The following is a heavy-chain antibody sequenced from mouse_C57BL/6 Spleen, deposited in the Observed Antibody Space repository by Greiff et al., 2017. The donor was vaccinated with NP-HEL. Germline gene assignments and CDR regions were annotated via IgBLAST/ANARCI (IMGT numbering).Heavy chain of an antibody. Sequence: VQLQQPGAELVKPGASVKMSCKASGYTFTSYWITWVKQRPGQGLEWLGDIYPGSGSTNYNEQFKSKATLTVDTSTSTSYMQLRSLKSEDSAVYYCARDHDDCDGFDYWGQGTTLTVSS. CDR1: GYTFTSYW. D-gene: IGHD2-4*01. V-gene: IGHV1-55*01. CDR2: IYPGSGST. CDR3: ARDHDDCDGFDY. J-gene: IGHJ2*01.